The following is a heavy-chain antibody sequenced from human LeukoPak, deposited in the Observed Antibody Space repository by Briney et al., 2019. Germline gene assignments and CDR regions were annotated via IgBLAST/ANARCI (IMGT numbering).Heavy chain of an antibody. CDR3: AASYSSGWYVAFDF. CDR2: ISSSGSTI. D-gene: IGHD6-19*01. Sequence: TGGSLRLSCAASGFTFSDYYMSWIRQAPGKGLEWVSYISSSGSTISYADSVKGRFTISRDNAKNSLYLQMNSLRAEDTAVYYCAASYSSGWYVAFDFWGQGTLVTVSS. CDR1: GFTFSDYY. V-gene: IGHV3-11*01. J-gene: IGHJ4*02.